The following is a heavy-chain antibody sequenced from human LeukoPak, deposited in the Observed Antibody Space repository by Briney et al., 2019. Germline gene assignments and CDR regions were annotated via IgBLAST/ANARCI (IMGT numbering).Heavy chain of an antibody. V-gene: IGHV3-53*01. CDR3: ARSTVVTGRYYYYYMDV. Sequence: PGGSLRLSCAASEFTVSSNYMSWVRQAPGKGLEWVSVIDSGGSTYYADSVEGRFTISRDNSRNTLYLQMNSLRAEDTAVYYCARSTVVTGRYYYYYMDVWGKGTTVSISS. CDR2: IDSGGST. J-gene: IGHJ6*03. D-gene: IGHD4-23*01. CDR1: EFTVSSNY.